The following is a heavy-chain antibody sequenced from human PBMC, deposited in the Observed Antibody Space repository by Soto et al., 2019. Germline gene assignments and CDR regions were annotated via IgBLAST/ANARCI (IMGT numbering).Heavy chain of an antibody. CDR2: IYYSVST. Sequence: QVQLQESGPGLVKPSETLSLTCSVSDGSVSNYFWSWIRQPPGKGLEWIGHIYYSVSTSYNPSLKSRITLSVDTSKNQFSLNLSSVTAADTAVYYCARGPTGSNWFDPWGQGTLVTVSS. V-gene: IGHV4-59*02. J-gene: IGHJ5*02. CDR3: ARGPTGSNWFDP. D-gene: IGHD1-1*01. CDR1: DGSVSNYF.